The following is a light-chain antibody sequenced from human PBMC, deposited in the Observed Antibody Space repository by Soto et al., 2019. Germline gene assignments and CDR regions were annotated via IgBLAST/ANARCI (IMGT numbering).Light chain of an antibody. J-gene: IGLJ3*02. CDR3: AAWDDSLNGPV. CDR2: GNS. V-gene: IGLV1-44*01. CDR1: SSNVGFNA. Sequence: QSVLTQPPSASGAPGQRVTLSCVGGSSNVGFNAVNWYQQIPGAAPKLLMHGNSQRPSGVPDRFSGSKSGTSASLAIIGLRTEDEAHYYCAAWDDSLNGPVFGGGTKVTVL.